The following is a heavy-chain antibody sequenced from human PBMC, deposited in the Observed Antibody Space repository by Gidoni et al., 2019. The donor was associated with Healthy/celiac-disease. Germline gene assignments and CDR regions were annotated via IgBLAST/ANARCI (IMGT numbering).Heavy chain of an antibody. CDR1: AFTFNDYG. CDR2: ISSGSNTI. V-gene: IGHV3-48*02. J-gene: IGHJ4*02. Sequence: EVQLVESGGGLVQPGGSLRPSFAASAFTFNDYGMNWVRQAPGKGLECVSYISSGSNTIYYADSVRGGFTISRDDAKNSLSLQMNSLRDEDTAVYYCARDRHDFWSGYYNAPFDYWGQGTLVTVSS. D-gene: IGHD3-3*01. CDR3: ARDRHDFWSGYYNAPFDY.